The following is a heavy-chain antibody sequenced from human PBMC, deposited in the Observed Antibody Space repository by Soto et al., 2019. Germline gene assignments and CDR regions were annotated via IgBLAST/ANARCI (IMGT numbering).Heavy chain of an antibody. Sequence: GGALRLSCVVAGFTVSSTNYMSWVRQAPGKGLEWVSAISGSGGSTYYADSVKGRFTISRDNAKNSLYLQMNSLRAEDTAVYYCARVEPSAKSRGQGTLVTVSS. D-gene: IGHD1-26*01. CDR1: GFTVSSTNY. V-gene: IGHV3-53*01. CDR3: ARVEPSAKS. CDR2: ISGSGGST. J-gene: IGHJ4*02.